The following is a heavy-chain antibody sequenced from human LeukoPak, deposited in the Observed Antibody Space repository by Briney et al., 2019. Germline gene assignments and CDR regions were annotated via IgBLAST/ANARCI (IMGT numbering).Heavy chain of an antibody. D-gene: IGHD5-24*01. Sequence: ASVKVSCKASGYTFTSYYMHWVRQAPGQGLEWMGIINPSGGSTSYAQKFQGRVTMTRDTSTSTVYMELSSLRPEDTAVYYCAREMATITRGMDVWGQGTTVTVSS. V-gene: IGHV1-46*01. CDR3: AREMATITRGMDV. CDR1: GYTFTSYY. J-gene: IGHJ6*02. CDR2: INPSGGST.